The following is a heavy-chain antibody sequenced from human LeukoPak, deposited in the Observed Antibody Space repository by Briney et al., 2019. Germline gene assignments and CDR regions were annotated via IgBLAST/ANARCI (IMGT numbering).Heavy chain of an antibody. D-gene: IGHD2-15*01. J-gene: IGHJ5*02. CDR2: ISYDGSNK. CDR3: ARGGLTGFDP. V-gene: IGHV3-30-3*01. Sequence: GRSLRLSCAASGFTFSSYAMHWVRQAPGKGLEWVAVISYDGSNKYYADSVKGRFTISRDNSKNTLYLQMNSLRAEDTAVYYCARGGLTGFDPWGQGTLVTVSS. CDR1: GFTFSSYA.